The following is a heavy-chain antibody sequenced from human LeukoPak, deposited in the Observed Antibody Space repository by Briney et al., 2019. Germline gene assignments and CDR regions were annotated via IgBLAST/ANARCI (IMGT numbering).Heavy chain of an antibody. Sequence: VQPGGSLRLSCAVSGFTVSSNYMSWVRQPPGKGLEWVSVIYSGGSTYYADSVKGRFTISRHDSRDTLYLQMNSLRVEDTAVYYCARDLSGVNPLDYWGQGTLVTVSS. CDR2: IYSGGST. CDR3: ARDLSGVNPLDY. V-gene: IGHV3-53*04. D-gene: IGHD2-8*01. J-gene: IGHJ4*02. CDR1: GFTVSSNY.